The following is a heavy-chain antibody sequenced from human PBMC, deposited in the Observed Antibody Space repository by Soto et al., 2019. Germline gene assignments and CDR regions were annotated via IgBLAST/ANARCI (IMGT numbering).Heavy chain of an antibody. D-gene: IGHD3-3*01. CDR2: ISANTGDT. Sequence: QVQLAQSGAEVKKPGASITVSCKASGYSFSTNGVSWVRQAPGQGLEWMGWISANTGDTLYAEKFEDRITFTADTPTTTAYMELRSLRPDDTATYFCATDKGDFTFGPWGQGTLITVA. CDR3: ATDKGDFTFGP. J-gene: IGHJ5*02. CDR1: GYSFSTNG. V-gene: IGHV1-18*04.